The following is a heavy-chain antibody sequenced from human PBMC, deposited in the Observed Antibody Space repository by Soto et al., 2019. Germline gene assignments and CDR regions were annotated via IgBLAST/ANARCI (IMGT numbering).Heavy chain of an antibody. CDR1: GGSISSGDYY. Sequence: TSETLSLTCTVSGGSISSGDYYWSWIRQPPGKGLEWIGYIYYSENTYYNPSLKSRVTISVDTSKNQFSLKLSSVTAADTAVYYCARVIATSVHWFDPWGQGTLVTVSS. D-gene: IGHD6-13*01. CDR3: ARVIATSVHWFDP. CDR2: IYYSENT. J-gene: IGHJ5*02. V-gene: IGHV4-30-4*01.